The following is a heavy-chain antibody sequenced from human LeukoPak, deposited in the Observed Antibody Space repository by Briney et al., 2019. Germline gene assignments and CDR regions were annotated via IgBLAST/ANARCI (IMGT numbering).Heavy chain of an antibody. Sequence: GESLKISCKGSGYSFNNYWIGWVRQMPGKGLEWMGIIYPGDSDTRYSPSFQGQVTISADKSISTAYLQWSSLKASDTAMYYCARTDIVATSGKGAFDIWGQGTMVTVSP. CDR1: GYSFNNYW. V-gene: IGHV5-51*01. CDR3: ARTDIVATSGKGAFDI. D-gene: IGHD5-12*01. J-gene: IGHJ3*02. CDR2: IYPGDSDT.